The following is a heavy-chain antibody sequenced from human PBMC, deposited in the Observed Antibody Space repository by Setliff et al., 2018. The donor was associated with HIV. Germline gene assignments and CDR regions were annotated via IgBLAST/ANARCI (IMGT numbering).Heavy chain of an antibody. V-gene: IGHV1-2*06. CDR3: ARERAGSGTANDY. CDR2: IIPNSGGT. CDR1: GYTFTGYY. D-gene: IGHD1-26*01. Sequence: GASVKVSCKASGYTFTGYYVHWVRQAPGQGLEWMGRIIPNSGGTNYAQKFQGRVTMTRDTSISTAYMELTRLRSDDTAVYYCARERAGSGTANDYWGQGTPVTVSS. J-gene: IGHJ4*02.